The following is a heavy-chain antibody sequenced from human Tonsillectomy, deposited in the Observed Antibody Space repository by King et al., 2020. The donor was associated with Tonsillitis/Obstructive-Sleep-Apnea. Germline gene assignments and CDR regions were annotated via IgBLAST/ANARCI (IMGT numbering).Heavy chain of an antibody. Sequence: VQLQESGPGLVKPSETLSLTCTVSGGSISSYYWSWIRPPPGKGLAWIGYIYYSGSTNYNPSLKSRVTISVDTSKNQFSLKLSSVTAADTAVYYCARDPGDCSSTSCFYYFDYWGQGTLVTVSS. CDR1: GGSISSYY. D-gene: IGHD2-2*01. CDR2: IYYSGST. CDR3: ARDPGDCSSTSCFYYFDY. V-gene: IGHV4-59*01. J-gene: IGHJ4*02.